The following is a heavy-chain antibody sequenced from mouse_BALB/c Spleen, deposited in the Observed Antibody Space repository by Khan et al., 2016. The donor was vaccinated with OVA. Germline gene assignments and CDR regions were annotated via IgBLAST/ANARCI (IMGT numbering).Heavy chain of an antibody. J-gene: IGHJ2*01. CDR2: INPTSGYT. V-gene: IGHV1-7*01. Sequence: QMQLEESGAELAKPGASVKMSCTASGYTFTSYWMHWIKQRPGQGLEWIGYINPTSGYTDYNQKFKDKATLTADKSSSTAYMQLSSLTSDDSAVYYGARDRIDYWGQGTALTVSS. CDR1: GYTFTSYW. CDR3: ARDRIDY.